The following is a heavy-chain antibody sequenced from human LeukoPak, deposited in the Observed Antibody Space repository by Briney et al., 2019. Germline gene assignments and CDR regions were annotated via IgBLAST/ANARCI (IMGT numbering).Heavy chain of an antibody. J-gene: IGHJ4*02. CDR3: ARDLYGSGANDY. CDR1: GYTFTGYY. D-gene: IGHD3-10*01. Sequence: ASVKVSCKASGYTFTGYYMHWVRQAPGQGLEWMGWINPNSGGTNYAQKFKGRVTMTRETSISTAYMELSRLRSDDTAVYYCARDLYGSGANDYWGQGTLVTVSS. CDR2: INPNSGGT. V-gene: IGHV1-2*02.